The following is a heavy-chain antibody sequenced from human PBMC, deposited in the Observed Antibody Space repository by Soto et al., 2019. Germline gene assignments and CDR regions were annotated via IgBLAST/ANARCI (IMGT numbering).Heavy chain of an antibody. CDR2: MNPNSGNT. CDR1: GYTFTSYD. CDR3: ARPRSGSYYYGMDV. D-gene: IGHD3-3*01. J-gene: IGHJ6*02. Sequence: HVQLVQSGAEVKKPGASVKVSCKASGYTFTSYDINWVRQATGQGLEWMGWMNPNSGNTGYAQKFQGRVIMTRNTSIITAYMELSSLRSEDTAVYYCARPRSGSYYYGMDVWGQGTAVTVSS. V-gene: IGHV1-8*01.